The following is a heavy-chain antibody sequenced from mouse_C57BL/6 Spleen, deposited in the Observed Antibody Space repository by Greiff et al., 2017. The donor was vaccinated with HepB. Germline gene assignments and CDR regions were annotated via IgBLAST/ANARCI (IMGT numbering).Heavy chain of an antibody. V-gene: IGHV1-50*01. CDR2: IDPSDSYT. Sequence: QVQLQQPGAELVKPGASVKLSCKASGYTFTSYWMQWVKQRPGQGLEWIGEIDPSDSYTNYNQKLKGKATLTVDTSSSTAYMQISSLTSEDSAVYYCARPPTTVVATEGWFAYWGQGTLVTVSA. CDR1: GYTFTSYW. D-gene: IGHD1-1*01. CDR3: ARPPTTVVATEGWFAY. J-gene: IGHJ3*01.